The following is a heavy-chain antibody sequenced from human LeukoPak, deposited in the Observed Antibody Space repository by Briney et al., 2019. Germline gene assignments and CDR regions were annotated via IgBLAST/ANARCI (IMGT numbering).Heavy chain of an antibody. CDR1: GFTFSSYG. Sequence: GGSLRLSCAASGFTFSSYGMHWVRQAPGKGLEWVAVISYDGSNKYYADSVKGRFTVSRDNSKNTLYLQMNSLRAEDTAAYYCAKDKVGATRPGDYWGQGTLVTVSS. J-gene: IGHJ4*02. CDR2: ISYDGSNK. V-gene: IGHV3-30*18. D-gene: IGHD1-26*01. CDR3: AKDKVGATRPGDY.